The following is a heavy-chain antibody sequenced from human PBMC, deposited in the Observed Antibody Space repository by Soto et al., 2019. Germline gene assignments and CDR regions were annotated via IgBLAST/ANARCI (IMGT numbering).Heavy chain of an antibody. D-gene: IGHD1-1*01. J-gene: IGHJ4*02. CDR2: IYHTGST. Sequence: SETLSLTCPVSGGSISTVGHYWTWIRQPPGKGLEWIGSIYHTGSTYYSKSLRSRLTMSVDTSKSQFSLRLSSVTAADTAVYYCARATGTLRSRNCDYWGQGSLVTVSS. CDR1: GGSISTVGHY. CDR3: ARATGTLRSRNCDY. V-gene: IGHV4-31*03.